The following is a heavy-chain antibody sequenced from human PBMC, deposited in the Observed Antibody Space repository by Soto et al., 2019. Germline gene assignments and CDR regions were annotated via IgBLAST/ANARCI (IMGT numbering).Heavy chain of an antibody. CDR3: ARMVLIINIDYFHDIDV. Sequence: QVQLVQSGAEVKKPGASVKVSCKASGYSFTSHGISWVRQAPGQGLEWMGWISGNSGDTNYAQKVQGRVTVTTDTSTSAAFMELRSLRSEETAVYYCARMVLIINIDYFHDIDVWCKGNAVSVPS. CDR2: ISGNSGDT. V-gene: IGHV1-18*01. D-gene: IGHD3-10*01. J-gene: IGHJ6*03. CDR1: GYSFTSHG.